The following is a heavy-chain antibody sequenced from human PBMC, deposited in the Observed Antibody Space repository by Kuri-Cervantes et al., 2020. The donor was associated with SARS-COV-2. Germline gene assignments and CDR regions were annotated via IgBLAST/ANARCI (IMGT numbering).Heavy chain of an antibody. Sequence: GGSLRLSCEGSGFTFSNHALYWIRQAPGEGLEWVAVVSYDGGSEWYADSLKGRFSISRDNSKNTVYQQMNSLRTEDTALYYCARETFWSGYYFYGNIDHWGQGTLVTVSS. J-gene: IGHJ4*02. V-gene: IGHV3-30-3*01. D-gene: IGHD3-3*01. CDR3: ARETFWSGYYFYGNIDH. CDR2: VSYDGGSE. CDR1: GFTFSNHA.